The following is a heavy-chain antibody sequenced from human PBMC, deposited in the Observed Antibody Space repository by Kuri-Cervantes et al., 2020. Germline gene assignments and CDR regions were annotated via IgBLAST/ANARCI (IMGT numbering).Heavy chain of an antibody. CDR3: AKDESIAVADDAFDI. J-gene: IGHJ3*02. Sequence: GSLRLSCTVSGGSISSYYWSWIRQSAGKGLEWIGRVYTSGSTNYNPSLKTRVTISLDKSKNQFSLKLSSVTAADTAVYYCAKDESIAVADDAFDIWGQGTMVTVSS. CDR1: GGSISSYY. D-gene: IGHD6-19*01. CDR2: VYTSGST. V-gene: IGHV4-4*07.